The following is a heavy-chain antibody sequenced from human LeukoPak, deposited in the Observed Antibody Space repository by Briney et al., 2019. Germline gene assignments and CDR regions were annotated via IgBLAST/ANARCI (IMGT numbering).Heavy chain of an antibody. D-gene: IGHD6-6*01. V-gene: IGHV4-4*07. J-gene: IGHJ6*02. Sequence: SETLSLTCTVSGGSISSYYWSWIRQPAGKGLEWIGRIYTSGSTNYNSSLKSRVTMSVDTSKNQFSLKLSSVTAADTAVCYCARDDSTYSSSRGYYYYGMDVWGQGTTVTVSS. CDR3: ARDDSTYSSSRGYYYYGMDV. CDR2: IYTSGST. CDR1: GGSISSYY.